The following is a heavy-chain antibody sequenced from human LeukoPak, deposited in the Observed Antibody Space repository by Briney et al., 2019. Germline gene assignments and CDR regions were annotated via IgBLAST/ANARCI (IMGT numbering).Heavy chain of an antibody. J-gene: IGHJ4*02. CDR3: ARASRTGDQPFDY. CDR1: GGTFSSFA. Sequence: SVKVSCKASGGTFSSFAISWVRQAPGQGLEWMGRIIPILGITNYAQKFQDRVTVTADKYMNTVYMELSSLGSEDTALYYCARASRTGDQPFDYXXQGXLXTVSS. CDR2: IIPILGIT. D-gene: IGHD7-27*01. V-gene: IGHV1-69*04.